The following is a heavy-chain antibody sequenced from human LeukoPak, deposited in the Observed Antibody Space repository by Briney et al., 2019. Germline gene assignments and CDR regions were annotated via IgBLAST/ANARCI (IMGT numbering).Heavy chain of an antibody. V-gene: IGHV3-21*01. Sequence: GGSLRLSCAASGFAFNNYAMHWVRLAPGRGLEWVSSISGSGNYIYYADSVKGRFTISRDIAKNSLYLQMNSLRAEDTAVYYCAREEDGRYAYGLWCQGTLVTVSS. CDR3: AREEDGRYAYGL. CDR2: ISGSGNYI. CDR1: GFAFNNYA. D-gene: IGHD5-18*01. J-gene: IGHJ4*02.